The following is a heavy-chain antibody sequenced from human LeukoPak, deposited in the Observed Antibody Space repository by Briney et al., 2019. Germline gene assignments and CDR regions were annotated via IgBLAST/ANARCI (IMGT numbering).Heavy chain of an antibody. D-gene: IGHD1-26*01. Sequence: GGSLRLSCAASGFTFSSYGMHWVRQAPGKGLEWVAVISYDGSNKYYADSVKGRFTISRDNSKNTLYLQMNSLRAEDTAVYYCAKQNSGSYYGAFDIWGQGTMVTVSS. CDR3: AKQNSGSYYGAFDI. J-gene: IGHJ3*02. V-gene: IGHV3-30*18. CDR2: ISYDGSNK. CDR1: GFTFSSYG.